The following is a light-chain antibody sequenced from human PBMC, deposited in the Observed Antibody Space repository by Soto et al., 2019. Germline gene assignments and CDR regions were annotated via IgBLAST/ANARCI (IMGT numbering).Light chain of an antibody. CDR3: QQGTDWPPGT. J-gene: IGKJ1*01. Sequence: EIVLTQSPGTLSLSSWERATLCCTSSQSVSAFLAWYQHKPGQAPRLLIYDASTRATGIPDRFRGSGSGTDFTLTISSLEPEDFALYYCQQGTDWPPGTFGQGTKVDIK. CDR1: QSVSAF. V-gene: IGKV3-11*01. CDR2: DAS.